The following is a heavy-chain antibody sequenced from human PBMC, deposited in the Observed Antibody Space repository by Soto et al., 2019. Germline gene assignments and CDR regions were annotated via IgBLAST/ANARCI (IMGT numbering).Heavy chain of an antibody. J-gene: IGHJ4*02. CDR1: GFTFSNAW. CDR3: TTDSAPNSGSYYLTPY. D-gene: IGHD1-26*01. Sequence: GGSLRLSCAASGFTFSNAWMSWVRQSPGKGLEWVGRIKSKTDGGTTDYAAPVKGRFTISRDDSKNTLYLQMNSLKTEDTDVYYCTTDSAPNSGSYYLTPYWGQGTLVTVSS. CDR2: IKSKTDGGTT. V-gene: IGHV3-15*01.